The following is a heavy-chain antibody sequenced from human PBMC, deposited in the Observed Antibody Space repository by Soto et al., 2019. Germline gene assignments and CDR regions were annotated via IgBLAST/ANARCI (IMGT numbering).Heavy chain of an antibody. CDR3: AREADIVRWFDP. CDR2: FDPEDDET. CDR1: GYTLTELS. Sequence: ASVKVSCKVSGYTLTELSMHWVRQAPGKGLEWMGGFDPEDDETIYAQKFQGRVTMTRDTSTSTAYMELSRLRSDDTAVYYCAREADIVRWFDPWGQGTLVTVSS. V-gene: IGHV1-24*01. D-gene: IGHD2-8*01. J-gene: IGHJ5*02.